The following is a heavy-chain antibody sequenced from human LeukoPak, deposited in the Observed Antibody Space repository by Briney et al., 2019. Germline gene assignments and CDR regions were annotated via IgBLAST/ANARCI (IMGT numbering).Heavy chain of an antibody. D-gene: IGHD5-18*01. Sequence: SETLSLTCTVSGGSISNSYWSWIRLPPGKGLEWIGYIYYSGSTKYNPSLKSRVTISVDTSKNQFPLKLRYVTAADTAVYYCARVVGYGYSDYWGQGTLVTVSS. CDR3: ARVVGYGYSDY. CDR2: IYYSGST. CDR1: GGSISNSY. J-gene: IGHJ4*02. V-gene: IGHV4-59*01.